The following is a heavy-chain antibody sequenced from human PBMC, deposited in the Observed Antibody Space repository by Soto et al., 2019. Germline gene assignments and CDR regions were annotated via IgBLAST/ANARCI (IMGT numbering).Heavy chain of an antibody. CDR2: ISGSGGST. CDR1: GFTFSSYA. CDR3: ASPYCSSTSCLYRIDY. Sequence: GGSLRLSCAASGFTFSSYAMSWVRQAPGKGLEWVSAISGSGGSTYYADSVKGRFTISRDNSKNTLYLQMNSLRAEDTAVYYCASPYCSSTSCLYRIDYWGQGTLVTVSS. V-gene: IGHV3-23*01. D-gene: IGHD2-2*01. J-gene: IGHJ4*02.